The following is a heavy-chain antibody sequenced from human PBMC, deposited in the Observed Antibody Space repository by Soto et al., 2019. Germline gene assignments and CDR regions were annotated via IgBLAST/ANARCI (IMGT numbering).Heavy chain of an antibody. D-gene: IGHD6-19*01. CDR2: IGGGGI. J-gene: IGHJ3*02. CDR1: GFTFSVYS. Sequence: EMQLVESGGGLVQPGGSLRLSCAASGFTFSVYSMSWVRQAPGKGLEWVAYIGGGGIHYADCVKGRFVISRDDAKSSMFLQMNSLRDEDTAVYFCARDRHWEQWLGPHDAFHIWGQGTMVTVSS. V-gene: IGHV3-48*02. CDR3: ARDRHWEQWLGPHDAFHI.